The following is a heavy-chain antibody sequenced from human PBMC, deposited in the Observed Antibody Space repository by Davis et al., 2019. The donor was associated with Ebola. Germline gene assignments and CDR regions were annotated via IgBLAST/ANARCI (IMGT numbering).Heavy chain of an antibody. CDR3: ARVGPTGAFDI. D-gene: IGHD1-14*01. CDR2: IYYSGST. Sequence: PSETLSLTCTVSGGSVSSGSYYWSWIRQPPGKGLEWIGYIYYSGSTYYNPSLKSRVTISVDRSKNQFSLKLSSVTAADTAVYYCARVGPTGAFDIWGQGTMVTVSS. CDR1: GGSVSSGSYY. V-gene: IGHV4-61*01. J-gene: IGHJ3*02.